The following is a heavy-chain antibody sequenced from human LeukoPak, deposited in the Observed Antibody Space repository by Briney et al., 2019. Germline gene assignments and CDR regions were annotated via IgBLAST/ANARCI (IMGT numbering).Heavy chain of an antibody. D-gene: IGHD2-15*01. Sequence: GGSLRLSCAASGFTFSSYGMHWVRQAPGRGLEWVSAISTTGGTTYYADSVRGRFTISRDNSRNTLYLQMNSLRAEDTAIYYCAKNGDRGAYCSGGTCYPYYYYYMDVWGKGTTVTISS. CDR2: ISTTGGTT. J-gene: IGHJ6*03. CDR1: GFTFSSYG. V-gene: IGHV3-23*01. CDR3: AKNGDRGAYCSGGTCYPYYYYYMDV.